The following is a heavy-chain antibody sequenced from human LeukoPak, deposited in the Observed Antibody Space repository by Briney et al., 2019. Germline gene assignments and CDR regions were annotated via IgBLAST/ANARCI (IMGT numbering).Heavy chain of an antibody. CDR2: ISPNGGST. CDR3: AREDGGY. V-gene: IGHV3-64*01. J-gene: IGHJ4*02. D-gene: IGHD2-15*01. Sequence: GRSQSLSCAASGFSFSSYVMYWVRQAPGKGLEYVSAISPNGGSTYYANSVKGRFTISRDNSKNTLYLQMGSLRAEDMAVYYCAREDGGYWGQGTLVTVSS. CDR1: GFSFSSYV.